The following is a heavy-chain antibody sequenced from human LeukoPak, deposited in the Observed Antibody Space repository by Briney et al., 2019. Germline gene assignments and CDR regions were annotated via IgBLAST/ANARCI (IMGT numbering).Heavy chain of an antibody. V-gene: IGHV3-7*01. D-gene: IGHD6-19*01. CDR2: IKQDGSEK. CDR3: ARLWAVAGTAPGLDY. CDR1: GFTFSSYS. Sequence: GGSLRLSCAASGFTFSSYSMNWVRQAPGKGLEWVANIKQDGSEKYYVDSVKGRFTISRDNAKNSLYLQMNSLRAEDTAVYYCARLWAVAGTAPGLDYWGQGTLVTVSS. J-gene: IGHJ4*02.